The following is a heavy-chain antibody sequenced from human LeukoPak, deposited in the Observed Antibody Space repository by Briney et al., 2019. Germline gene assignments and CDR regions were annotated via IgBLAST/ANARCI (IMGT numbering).Heavy chain of an antibody. CDR2: ISSSGTTI. V-gene: IGHV3-11*01. CDR1: GFIFTDYF. J-gene: IGHJ4*02. CDR3: AKDRGGPFDY. D-gene: IGHD3-10*01. Sequence: GGSLRLSCAASGFIFTDYFMAWIRQAPGKGLEWVSYISSSGTTIFYADSVRGRFTISRDNTKNSLYLQMNSLRAEDTAVYYCAKDRGGPFDYWGQGTLVTVSS.